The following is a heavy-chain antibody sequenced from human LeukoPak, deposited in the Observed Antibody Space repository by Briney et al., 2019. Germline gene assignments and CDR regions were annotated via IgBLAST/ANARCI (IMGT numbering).Heavy chain of an antibody. D-gene: IGHD1-26*01. CDR1: GFTFSDFG. Sequence: SGGSLRLSCAASGFTFSDFGMHWVRQAPGKGLEWLAVISYDGSNKYHVDSVKGRFTVSRDDSRDTLFLQMNSLRTEDTAVYYRAKARGLGIVGAHFDYWGQGTLVTVSS. V-gene: IGHV3-30*18. CDR2: ISYDGSNK. J-gene: IGHJ4*02. CDR3: AKARGLGIVGAHFDY.